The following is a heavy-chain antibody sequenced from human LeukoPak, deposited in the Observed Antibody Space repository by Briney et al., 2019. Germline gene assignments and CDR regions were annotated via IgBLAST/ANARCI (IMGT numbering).Heavy chain of an antibody. CDR3: VKERGPFDAFDI. CDR2: IWSDGNNK. CDR1: GFTFSTYG. Sequence: GGSLRLSCAATGFTFSTYGMHWVRQAPGKGLEWVAVIWSDGNNKFYADSVKGRFTFSRDNSRNTLSLQMNSLRAEDTAVYYCVKERGPFDAFDIRGQGTMVTVSS. J-gene: IGHJ3*02. V-gene: IGHV3-33*06.